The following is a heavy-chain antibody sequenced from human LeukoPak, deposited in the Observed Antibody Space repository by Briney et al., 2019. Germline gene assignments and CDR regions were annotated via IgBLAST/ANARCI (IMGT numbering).Heavy chain of an antibody. CDR3: ARGHYCSSTSCPLSRDY. Sequence: GGSLRLSCAASGFTFSSYAMSWVRQAPGKGLEWVSAISGSGGSTYYADSVKGRFTISRDNSKNTLYLQMNSLRAEDTAVYYCARGHYCSSTSCPLSRDYWGQGTLVTVSS. CDR2: ISGSGGST. V-gene: IGHV3-23*01. J-gene: IGHJ4*02. CDR1: GFTFSSYA. D-gene: IGHD2-2*01.